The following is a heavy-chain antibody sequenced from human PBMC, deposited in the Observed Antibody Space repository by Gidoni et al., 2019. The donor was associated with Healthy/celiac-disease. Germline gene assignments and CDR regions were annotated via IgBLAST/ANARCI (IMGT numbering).Heavy chain of an antibody. D-gene: IGHD6-13*01. CDR3: AKPGVIAAAATRWFDP. Sequence: EVQLLESGGGLVQPGGSLRLSCAASGFTFSSYAMSWVRQAPGKGLEWVSAISGSGGSTYYADSVKGRFTISRDNSKNTLYLQMNSLRAEDTAVYYCAKPGVIAAAATRWFDPWGQGTLVTVSS. V-gene: IGHV3-23*01. J-gene: IGHJ5*02. CDR2: ISGSGGST. CDR1: GFTFSSYA.